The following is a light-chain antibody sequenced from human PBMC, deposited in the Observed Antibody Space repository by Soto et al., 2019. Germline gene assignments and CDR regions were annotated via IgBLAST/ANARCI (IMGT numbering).Light chain of an antibody. Sequence: DIQMTQAPSSLSASVVYRVTITGQASQNINTYLNWYQQKPGRAPKLLIYDASNLEAGVPSRFRGSGYGTDFTFTISRLQPEDIATYYCQQYENLPTFGQGTRLEIK. CDR2: DAS. J-gene: IGKJ5*01. V-gene: IGKV1-33*01. CDR1: QNINTY. CDR3: QQYENLPT.